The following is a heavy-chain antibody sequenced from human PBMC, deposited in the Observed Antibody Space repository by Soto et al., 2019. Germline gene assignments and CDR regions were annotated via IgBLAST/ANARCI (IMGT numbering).Heavy chain of an antibody. V-gene: IGHV1-18*04. CDR3: ARDALGGPLLATIHFDQ. J-gene: IGHJ4*02. CDR1: GYTFTSHG. CDR2: NNVYNGDT. Sequence: QVQLVQSGAEVKKPGASMKVSCKASGYTFTSHGISWVRQAPGQELEWMGWNNVYNGDTNYARKFQGRVSMTADSSTNTAYLELRSLRSDDTAVYYCARDALGGPLLATIHFDQWDQGTLV. D-gene: IGHD5-12*01.